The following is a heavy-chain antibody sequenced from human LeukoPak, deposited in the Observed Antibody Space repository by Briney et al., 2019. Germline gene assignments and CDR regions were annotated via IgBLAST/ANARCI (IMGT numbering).Heavy chain of an antibody. Sequence: PSETLSLTXTVSGGSISSYYWSWIRQPPGKGLEWIGYIYYSGSTNYNPSLKSRVTISVDTSKNQFSLKLSSVTAADTAVYYCARDSGYSTPYLFDYWGQGTLVTVSS. V-gene: IGHV4-59*01. D-gene: IGHD5-12*01. J-gene: IGHJ4*02. CDR1: GGSISSYY. CDR3: ARDSGYSTPYLFDY. CDR2: IYYSGST.